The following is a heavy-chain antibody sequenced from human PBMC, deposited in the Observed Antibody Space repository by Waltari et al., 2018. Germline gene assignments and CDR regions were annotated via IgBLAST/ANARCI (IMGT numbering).Heavy chain of an antibody. V-gene: IGHV1-69*01. CDR3: ARDEGYCSSTSCYDRYYGMDV. Sequence: QVQLVQSGAEVKKPGSSVKVSCKASGGTFSSYAISWVRQAPGQGLEWMGGIIPSFGTANYAQKFQGRVTITADESTSTAYMELSSLRSEDTAVYYCARDEGYCSSTSCYDRYYGMDVWGQGTTVTVSS. J-gene: IGHJ6*02. CDR2: IIPSFGTA. CDR1: GGTFSSYA. D-gene: IGHD2-2*01.